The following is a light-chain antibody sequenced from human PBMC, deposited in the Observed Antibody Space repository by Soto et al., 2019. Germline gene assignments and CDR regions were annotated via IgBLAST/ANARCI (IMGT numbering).Light chain of an antibody. CDR2: EVS. Sequence: QSVLTQPPSVSGSPGQSVTISCTGTSSDVGSYNRVSWYQQPPGTAPKLMIYEVSNRPSGAPDRFSGSKSGNTASLTISGLQAEVEADYYCSSYTSTSTYVFGTGTKLTVL. CDR3: SSYTSTSTYV. J-gene: IGLJ1*01. V-gene: IGLV2-18*02. CDR1: SSDVGSYNR.